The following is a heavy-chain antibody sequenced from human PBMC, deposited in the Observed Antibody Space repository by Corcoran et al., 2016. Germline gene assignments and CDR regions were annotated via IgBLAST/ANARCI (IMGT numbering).Heavy chain of an antibody. V-gene: IGHV4-34*01. Sequence: QVQLQQWGAGLLKPSETLSLTCAVYGGSFSGYYWSWIRQPPGKGLEWIGEINHSGSTNYNPSLKSRVTISVDTSKNQFSLKLSSVTAADTAVYYCARAPAAAMDGIVVVVAARFFDYWGQGTLVTVSS. CDR3: ARAPAAAMDGIVVVVAARFFDY. CDR1: GGSFSGYY. CDR2: INHSGST. J-gene: IGHJ4*02. D-gene: IGHD2-15*01.